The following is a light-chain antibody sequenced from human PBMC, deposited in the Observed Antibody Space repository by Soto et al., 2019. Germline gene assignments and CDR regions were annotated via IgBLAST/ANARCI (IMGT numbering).Light chain of an antibody. Sequence: QSVLTQPASLSGSPGQSITISCTGTSSDIGAYDYVSWFQQHPGKAPKLLIYGNSNRPSGVPDRFSGSKSGTSASLAITGLQAEDEADYYCQSYDSSLSVHVVFGGGTKLTVL. V-gene: IGLV2-14*03. CDR2: GNS. CDR1: SSDIGAYDY. J-gene: IGLJ2*01. CDR3: QSYDSSLSVHVV.